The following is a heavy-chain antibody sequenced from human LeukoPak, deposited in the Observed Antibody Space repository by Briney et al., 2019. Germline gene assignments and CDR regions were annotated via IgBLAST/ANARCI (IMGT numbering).Heavy chain of an antibody. CDR2: INPNSGGT. CDR1: GYTFTGYY. V-gene: IGHV1-2*02. CDR3: ARPHSSGYYDAFDI. Sequence: ASVKVSCKASGYTFTGYYMHWVRQAPGQGLEWMGWINPNSGGTNYAQKFQGRVTMTRDTSISTAYMELSRLRSDDTAVYYCARPHSSGYYDAFDIWGQGTMVTVSS. D-gene: IGHD3-22*01. J-gene: IGHJ3*02.